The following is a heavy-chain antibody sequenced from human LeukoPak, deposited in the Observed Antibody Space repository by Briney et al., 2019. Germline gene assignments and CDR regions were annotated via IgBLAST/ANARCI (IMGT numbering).Heavy chain of an antibody. J-gene: IGHJ4*02. CDR1: GGTFSSYA. Sequence: SVKVSCKASGGTFSSYAISWVRQAPGQGLEWMGGIIPIFGTANYAQKFQGRVTITADESTSTAYMELSSLRSEDTAVYYRARGAQYSYGWSYWGQGTLVTVSS. CDR2: IIPIFGTA. V-gene: IGHV1-69*01. CDR3: ARGAQYSYGWSY. D-gene: IGHD5-18*01.